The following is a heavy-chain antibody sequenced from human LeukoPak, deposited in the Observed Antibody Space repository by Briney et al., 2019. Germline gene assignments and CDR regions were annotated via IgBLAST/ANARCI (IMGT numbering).Heavy chain of an antibody. V-gene: IGHV4-61*01. CDR2: IYYSGNT. D-gene: IGHD3-10*01. CDR3: ASVRYYYGSGSYSDY. J-gene: IGHJ4*02. CDR1: GGSVSSGSYY. Sequence: PSETLSLTCTVSGGSVSSGSYYWSWIRQPPGKGLEWIGYIYYSGNTNYNPSLKSRVTISVDTSKNQFSLKLNSVTAADTAVYYCASVRYYYGSGSYSDYWGQGTLVTVSS.